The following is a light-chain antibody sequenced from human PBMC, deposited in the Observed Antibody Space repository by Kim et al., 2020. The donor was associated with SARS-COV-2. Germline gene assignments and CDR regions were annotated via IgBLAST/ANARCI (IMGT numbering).Light chain of an antibody. V-gene: IGKV1-27*01. CDR3: QKCDSAPWT. CDR1: QDISNY. J-gene: IGKJ1*01. CDR2: AAS. Sequence: SVGDSVTIPLRASQDISNYLAWFQLKPGKAPKLLIYAASALQPGVPSRFSGSGSGTDFTLTVTSLQPEDVATYYCQKCDSAPWTFGQGTKVDIK.